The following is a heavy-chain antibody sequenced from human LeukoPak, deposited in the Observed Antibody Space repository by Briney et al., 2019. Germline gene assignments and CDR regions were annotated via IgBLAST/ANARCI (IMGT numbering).Heavy chain of an antibody. V-gene: IGHV3-9*01. CDR1: GFTFDDSA. D-gene: IGHD4-17*01. J-gene: IGHJ4*02. CDR3: ARESGSVTSEVDFDY. CDR2: ISWNSGSI. Sequence: GGSLRLSCAASGFTFDDSAMLWVRQAPGKGLEWVSGISWNSGSIGYADSVKGRFTISRDNAKNSLYLQMNSLRAEDTAVYYCARESGSVTSEVDFDYWGQGTLVTASS.